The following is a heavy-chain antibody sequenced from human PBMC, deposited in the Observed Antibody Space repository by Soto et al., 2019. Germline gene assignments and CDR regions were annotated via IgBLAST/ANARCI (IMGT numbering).Heavy chain of an antibody. V-gene: IGHV1-18*01. D-gene: IGHD1-7*01. J-gene: IGHJ5*02. CDR1: GYTFTSYG. CDR2: ISAYNGNT. Sequence: QVQLVQSGAEVKKPGASVKVSCKASGYTFTSYGISWVRQAPGQGLEWMGRISAYNGNTNYAQKLQGRVTMTTDTATSTAYMELRSLRSDDTAVYSCARDRGYNWTYGWFDPWGQGTLVTVAS. CDR3: ARDRGYNWTYGWFDP.